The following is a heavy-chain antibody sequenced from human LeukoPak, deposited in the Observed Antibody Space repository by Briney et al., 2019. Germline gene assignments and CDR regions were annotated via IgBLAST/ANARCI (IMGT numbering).Heavy chain of an antibody. D-gene: IGHD6-19*01. CDR1: GFTFSNSA. V-gene: IGHV3-23*01. Sequence: GGSLRLSCAASGFTFSNSAMSWVRQAPGKGLEWVPTLSGSGITTYYADSVKGRFTISRDNSKNTLYLQMNSLRAEDTAVYYCAEGIYSSGWSYFDYWGHGTLVTVSS. CDR3: AEGIYSSGWSYFDY. J-gene: IGHJ4*01. CDR2: LSGSGITT.